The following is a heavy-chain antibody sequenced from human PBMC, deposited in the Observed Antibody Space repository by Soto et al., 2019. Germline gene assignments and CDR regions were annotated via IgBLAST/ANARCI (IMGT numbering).Heavy chain of an antibody. J-gene: IGHJ4*02. CDR2: IWYDGSNK. Sequence: GGSLRLSCAASGFTFSSYGMHWVRQAPGKGLEWVAVIWYDGSNKYYADSVKGRFTISRDNSKNTLYLQMNSLRAEDTAVYYCARDYCRGHKTCSSRRYYFDYWGQGTLVTVSS. D-gene: IGHD2-2*01. CDR1: GFTFSSYG. V-gene: IGHV3-33*01. CDR3: ARDYCRGHKTCSSRRYYFDY.